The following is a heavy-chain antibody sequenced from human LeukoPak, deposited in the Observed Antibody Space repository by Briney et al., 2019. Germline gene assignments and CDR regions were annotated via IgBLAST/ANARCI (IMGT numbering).Heavy chain of an antibody. D-gene: IGHD5-24*01. CDR1: GFSFSRYG. Sequence: PGGSLRLSCAASGFSFSRYGMHWVRQAPGKGLEWVSFIRYDGNNKNYADSVKGRFTISRDNSKNTLHLQLNSLRTEDTAVYFCAKERRDGYNFDFDYWGQGTLVSVSS. J-gene: IGHJ4*02. CDR2: IRYDGNNK. CDR3: AKERRDGYNFDFDY. V-gene: IGHV3-30*02.